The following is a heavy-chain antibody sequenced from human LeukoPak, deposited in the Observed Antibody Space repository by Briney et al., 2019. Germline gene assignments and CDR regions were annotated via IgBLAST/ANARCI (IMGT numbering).Heavy chain of an antibody. V-gene: IGHV3-30*18. J-gene: IGHJ3*01. CDR2: ISFDGKIS. CDR3: AKELSATPRAAVQTGDAFDV. D-gene: IGHD7-27*01. CDR1: GFTFNRYG. Sequence: GGSLRLSCAASGFTFNRYGMHWVRQAPGKGLEWVAVISFDGKISYYADSVKGRLIISRDNSKNTLDLQMNSLRPEDTAGYYCAKELSATPRAAVQTGDAFDVWGQGTMVTVSS.